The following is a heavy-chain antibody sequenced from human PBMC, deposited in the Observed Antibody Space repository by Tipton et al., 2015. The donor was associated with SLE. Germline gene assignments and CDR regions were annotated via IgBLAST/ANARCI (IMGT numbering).Heavy chain of an antibody. V-gene: IGHV4-59*01. CDR2: IYYSGST. J-gene: IGHJ4*02. D-gene: IGHD4-11*01. CDR3: ARWAGPTVNFDY. CDR1: GGSISSYY. Sequence: LRLSCTVSGGSISSYYWSWIRQPPGKGLEWIGNIYYSGSTNYNPSLKSRVTISVATSKNQFPLKLSSVPAADTAVYYCARWAGPTVNFDYWGQGTLVTVSS.